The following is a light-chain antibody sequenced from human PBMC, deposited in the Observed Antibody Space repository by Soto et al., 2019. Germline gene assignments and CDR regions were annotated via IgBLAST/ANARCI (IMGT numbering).Light chain of an antibody. CDR1: SSNIGTSY. CDR2: DND. Sequence: QSVLTQPPSVSAAPGEKVTISCSLSSSNIGTSYVSWYQQFPGTAPKLLIYDNDNRPSGITDRFSGSKSGTSATLGITGLQTGDEADYYFGIWDPLLDAVVFGAGTKLTVL. CDR3: GIWDPLLDAVV. J-gene: IGLJ1*01. V-gene: IGLV1-51*01.